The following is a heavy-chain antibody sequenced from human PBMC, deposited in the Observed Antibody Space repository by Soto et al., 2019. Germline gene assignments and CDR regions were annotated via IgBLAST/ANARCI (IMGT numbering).Heavy chain of an antibody. CDR1: GGSISSYY. Sequence: SETLSLTCPVSGGSISSYYWSWIRQPPGKGLEWIGYIYYSGSTNYNPSLKSRVTISVDTSKNQFSLKLSSVTAADTAVYYCARQQWLVLNAFDIWGQGTMVTVSS. D-gene: IGHD6-19*01. CDR2: IYYSGST. V-gene: IGHV4-59*01. J-gene: IGHJ3*02. CDR3: ARQQWLVLNAFDI.